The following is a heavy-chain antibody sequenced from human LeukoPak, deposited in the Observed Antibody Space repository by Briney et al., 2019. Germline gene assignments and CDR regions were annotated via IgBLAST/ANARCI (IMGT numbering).Heavy chain of an antibody. J-gene: IGHJ4*02. V-gene: IGHV3-23*01. D-gene: IGHD3-22*01. CDR1: GFTFSSYA. CDR2: ISGSGGST. Sequence: GGSLRLSCAASGFTFSSYAMSWVRQATGKGLEWVSAISGSGGSTYYADSVKGRFTISRDNSKNTLYLQMNSLRAEDTAVYYCAKGVSSGYSYYFDYWGQGTLVTVSS. CDR3: AKGVSSGYSYYFDY.